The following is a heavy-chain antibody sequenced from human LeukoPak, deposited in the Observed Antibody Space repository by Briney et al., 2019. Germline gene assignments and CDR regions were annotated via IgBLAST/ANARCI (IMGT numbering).Heavy chain of an antibody. Sequence: IPSQTLSLTCTVSGGSISSGGYYWSWIRQPPGKGLEWIGSIYHSGSTYYNPSLKSRVTISVDTSKNQFSLKLSSVTAADTAVYYCARLKIRSLTIDYWGQGTLVTVSS. D-gene: IGHD4-11*01. CDR1: GGSISSGGYY. CDR3: ARLKIRSLTIDY. J-gene: IGHJ4*02. CDR2: IYHSGST. V-gene: IGHV4-30-2*03.